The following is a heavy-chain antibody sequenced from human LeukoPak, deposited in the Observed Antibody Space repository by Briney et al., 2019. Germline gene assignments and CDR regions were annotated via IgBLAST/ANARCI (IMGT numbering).Heavy chain of an antibody. J-gene: IGHJ4*02. CDR3: ARDQGFG. CDR2: ISSSSYI. CDR1: GFTFSSYS. D-gene: IGHD3-10*01. V-gene: IGHV3-21*01. Sequence: GGSLRLSCAASGFTFSSYSMNWVRQAPGKGLEWVSSISSSSYIYYADSMKGRFTISRDNAKNSLYLQMNSLRAEDTAVYYCARDQGFGWGQGTLVTVSS.